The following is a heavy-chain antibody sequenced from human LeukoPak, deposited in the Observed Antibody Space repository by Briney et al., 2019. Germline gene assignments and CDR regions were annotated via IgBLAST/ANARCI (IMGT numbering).Heavy chain of an antibody. CDR1: EYTFTSYD. Sequence: GASVKVSCKASEYTFTSYDINWVRQATGQGLEWMGWMNPNSGNTGYSQKFQGRVTLTRDTSISTAYMELSSLRSEDTAVYYCAREDIVVVPPSRPFDPWGQGTLVTVSS. CDR2: MNPNSGNT. V-gene: IGHV1-8*01. CDR3: AREDIVVVPPSRPFDP. D-gene: IGHD2-2*01. J-gene: IGHJ5*02.